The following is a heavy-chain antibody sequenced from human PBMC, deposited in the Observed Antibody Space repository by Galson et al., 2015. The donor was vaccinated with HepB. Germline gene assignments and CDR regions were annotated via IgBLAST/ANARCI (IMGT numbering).Heavy chain of an antibody. V-gene: IGHV3-21*01. J-gene: IGHJ5*02. Sequence: SLRLSCAASGFTFSSYSMNWVRQAPGKGLEWVSSISSSSSYIYYADSVKGRFTISRDNAKNSLYLQMNSLRAEDTAVYYCARGNYGDYAFWFDPWGQGTLVTVSS. CDR2: ISSSSSYI. CDR1: GFTFSSYS. D-gene: IGHD4-17*01. CDR3: ARGNYGDYAFWFDP.